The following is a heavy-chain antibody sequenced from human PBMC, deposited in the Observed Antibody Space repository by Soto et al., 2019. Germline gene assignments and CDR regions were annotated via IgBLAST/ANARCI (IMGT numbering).Heavy chain of an antibody. CDR3: ARDSIAASGTAGPAAIYCAYMDV. Sequence: QVQLVESGGGVVQPGRSLRLSCAASGFTFSSYGMHWVRQAPGKGLEWVAVIWYDGSNKYYADSVKGRFTISRDNSKNTLYPEMNSLRAYNTDVNYCARDSIAASGTAGPAAIYCAYMDVWGQGTLVTVSS. J-gene: IGHJ4*01. D-gene: IGHD6-13*01. CDR1: GFTFSSYG. CDR2: IWYDGSNK. V-gene: IGHV3-33*01.